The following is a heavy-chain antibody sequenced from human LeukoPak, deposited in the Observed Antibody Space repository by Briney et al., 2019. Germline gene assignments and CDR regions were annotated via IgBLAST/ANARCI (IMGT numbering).Heavy chain of an antibody. Sequence: SVKVSCKASGFTFTSSAMQWVRQARGQRLEWIGWIVVGSGNTNYAQKFQERVTITRDMSTSTAYMELSSLRSEDTAVYYCAARASGSYWWYFDYWGQGTLVTVSS. CDR1: GFTFTSSA. J-gene: IGHJ4*02. D-gene: IGHD1-26*01. V-gene: IGHV1-58*02. CDR3: AARASGSYWWYFDY. CDR2: IVVGSGNT.